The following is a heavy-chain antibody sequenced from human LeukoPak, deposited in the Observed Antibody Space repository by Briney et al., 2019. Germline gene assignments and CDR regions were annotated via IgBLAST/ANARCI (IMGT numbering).Heavy chain of an antibody. J-gene: IGHJ4*02. D-gene: IGHD3-22*01. CDR1: GDSISSGGYY. CDR2: IYYSGST. CDR3: ARHSVHYYDSSGSIDY. Sequence: SQTLSLTCTVSGDSISSGGYYWGWIRQPPGKGLEWIGSIYYSGSTYYNPSLKSRVTISVDTSKNQFSLKLSSVTAADTAVYYCARHSVHYYDSSGSIDYWGQGTLVTVSS. V-gene: IGHV4-39*01.